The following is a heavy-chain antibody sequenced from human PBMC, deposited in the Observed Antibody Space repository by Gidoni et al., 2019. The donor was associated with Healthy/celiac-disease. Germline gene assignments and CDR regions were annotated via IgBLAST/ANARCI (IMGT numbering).Heavy chain of an antibody. CDR2: ISSSSSYI. Sequence: EVQLLDSGGGLVKPGGSLRLPCAASGFTFSSYSMNWVRQAPGKGLEWVSSISSSSSYIDYADSVKGRFTISRDNAKNSLYLQMNSLRAEDTAVYYCARAQKLDCSGGSCYLDYWGQGTLVTVSS. J-gene: IGHJ4*02. V-gene: IGHV3-21*01. CDR1: GFTFSSYS. CDR3: ARAQKLDCSGGSCYLDY. D-gene: IGHD2-15*01.